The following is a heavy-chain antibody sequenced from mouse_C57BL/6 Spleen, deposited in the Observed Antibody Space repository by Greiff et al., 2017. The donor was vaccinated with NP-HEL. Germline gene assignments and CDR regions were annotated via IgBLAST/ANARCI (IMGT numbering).Heavy chain of an antibody. D-gene: IGHD1-1*01. CDR1: GYAFSSYW. CDR3: ARGGPITTVVATERYFDV. CDR2: IYPGDGDT. J-gene: IGHJ1*03. Sequence: QVQLKESGAELVKPGASVKISCKASGYAFSSYWMNWVKQRPGKGLEWIGQIYPGDGDTNYNGKFKGKATLTADKSSSTAYMQLSSLTSEDSAVYFCARGGPITTVVATERYFDVWGTGTTVTVSS. V-gene: IGHV1-80*01.